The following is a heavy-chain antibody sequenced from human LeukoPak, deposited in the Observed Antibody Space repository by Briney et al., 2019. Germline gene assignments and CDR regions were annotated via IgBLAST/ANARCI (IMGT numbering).Heavy chain of an antibody. D-gene: IGHD3-10*01. CDR2: INLSGGSP. Sequence: ASVKVSCKASGYTFTSYYLHWVRQAPGQGLEWMGIINLSGGSPNYAQKFQGRVTMTRDTSTSTVYMELRSLRSADTALYYCAREFVGGRSGELGYWGQGTLVTVSS. J-gene: IGHJ4*02. V-gene: IGHV1-46*01. CDR1: GYTFTSYY. CDR3: AREFVGGRSGELGY.